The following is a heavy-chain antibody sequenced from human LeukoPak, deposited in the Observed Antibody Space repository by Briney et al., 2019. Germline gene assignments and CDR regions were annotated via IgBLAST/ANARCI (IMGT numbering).Heavy chain of an antibody. D-gene: IGHD2-2*01. V-gene: IGHV1-18*01. CDR2: ISIYHGNT. CDR3: AREIIPAALTGAYGMDV. J-gene: IGHJ6*02. CDR1: GYTFKTYG. Sequence: ASVKVSCKASGYTFKTYGISWVRQAPGEGLEWMGWISIYHGNTHYAQRFQGRVTLTTDTSTSTAYMELRTLRSDDTSVYYCAREIIPAALTGAYGMDVWGQGTTVTVSS.